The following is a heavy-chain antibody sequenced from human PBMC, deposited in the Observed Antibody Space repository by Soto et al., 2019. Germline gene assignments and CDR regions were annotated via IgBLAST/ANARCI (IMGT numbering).Heavy chain of an antibody. Sequence: QVQLVQSGAEVKKPGASVKVSCKASGYTLTSYYMHWVRQAPGQGLEWMGVINPSGGSTNFAQKFQGRITMTSDTSTSTVYMELSSLRSEDTAVYYCARVWGNYATLMNYFDYWGQGTLVIVSS. J-gene: IGHJ4*02. CDR2: INPSGGST. D-gene: IGHD3-16*01. CDR1: GYTLTSYY. CDR3: ARVWGNYATLMNYFDY. V-gene: IGHV1-46*01.